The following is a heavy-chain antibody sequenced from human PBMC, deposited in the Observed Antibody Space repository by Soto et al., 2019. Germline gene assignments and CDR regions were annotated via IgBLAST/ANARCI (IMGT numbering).Heavy chain of an antibody. CDR1: GGTFSSYA. Sequence: SVKVSCKASGGTFSSYAISWVRQAPGQGLEWMGGIIPIFGTANYAQKFQGRVTITADKSTSTAYMELSSLRSEDTAVYYCASAPPQTLNMIVVDAFDIWGQGTMVTVSS. CDR3: ASAPPQTLNMIVVDAFDI. J-gene: IGHJ3*02. V-gene: IGHV1-69*06. D-gene: IGHD3-22*01. CDR2: IIPIFGTA.